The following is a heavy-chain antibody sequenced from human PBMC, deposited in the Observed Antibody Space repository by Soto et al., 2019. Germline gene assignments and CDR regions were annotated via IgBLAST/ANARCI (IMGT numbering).Heavy chain of an antibody. V-gene: IGHV3-15*01. CDR1: GFTFSNAW. Sequence: EVQLVESGGGLVKPGGSLRLSCAASGFTFSNAWMSWVRQAPGKGLEWVGRIKRKTDGGTTDYAAPVKGRFTISRDDSKNSLYLQMNSLKTEDTAVEYCTTYYYDSSGYYDAERNYYDYYGMDLGGQGTTVTVSS. D-gene: IGHD3-22*01. CDR3: TTYYYDSSGYYDAERNYYDYYGMDL. J-gene: IGHJ6*02. CDR2: IKRKTDGGTT.